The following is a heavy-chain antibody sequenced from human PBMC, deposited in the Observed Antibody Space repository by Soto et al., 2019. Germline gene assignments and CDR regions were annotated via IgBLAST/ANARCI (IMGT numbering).Heavy chain of an antibody. CDR1: GFTFNTFE. D-gene: IGHD3-16*01. CDR3: VKGGWLDF. V-gene: IGHV3-23*01. J-gene: IGHJ5*01. Sequence: EVQLLESGGGLVQPGGSLRLSCAASGFTFNTFEMSWVRQAPGRGLEWVSFISDDGSRTYYADAVKGRFTISRDNSKYSLYLQMNSVPVEDTAVYAFVKGGWLDFWGQGTLVTVSS. CDR2: ISDDGSRT.